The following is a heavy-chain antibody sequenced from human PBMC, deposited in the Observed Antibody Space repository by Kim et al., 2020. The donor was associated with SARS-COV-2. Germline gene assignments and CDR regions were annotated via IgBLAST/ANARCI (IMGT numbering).Heavy chain of an antibody. J-gene: IGHJ4*02. Sequence: SETLSLTCTVSGASISSYYWSWIRQPPGKGLEWIGYIYYSGSTNYNPSLKSRVTISVDTSKNQFSLKLSSVTAADTAVYYCARHRPSTIFGVVIIEYFDYWGQGTLVTVSS. CDR1: GASISSYY. CDR2: IYYSGST. V-gene: IGHV4-59*08. D-gene: IGHD3-3*01. CDR3: ARHRPSTIFGVVIIEYFDY.